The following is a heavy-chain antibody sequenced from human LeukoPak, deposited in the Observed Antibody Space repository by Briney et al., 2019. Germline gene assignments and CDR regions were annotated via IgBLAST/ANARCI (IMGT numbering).Heavy chain of an antibody. CDR3: ARDLVENSRAHDF. CDR1: GGSISSPNW. Sequence: SETLSLTCAVSGGSISSPNWWRWVRQPPGKGLGWMREIYHRGMTNYKTSLKSRVTISVDESKNQFSLKLSSVTAEDTAVYYCARDLVENSRAHDFWGQGILVIVSS. J-gene: IGHJ4*02. V-gene: IGHV4-4*02. D-gene: IGHD2-15*01. CDR2: IYHRGMT.